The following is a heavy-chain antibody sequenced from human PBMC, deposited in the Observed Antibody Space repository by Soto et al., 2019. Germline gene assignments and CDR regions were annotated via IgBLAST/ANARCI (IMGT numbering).Heavy chain of an antibody. Sequence: QVQLQESGPGLVEASQTLSLTCTVSGGSIGSDDYYWSWIRQPPGRGLEWIGYIFHSGITYYNPSLKSRVTLSVDTSKNQFSLKLNSVTAADTAVYFCARNCIAYGSGSGHWFDPWGQGTLVTVSS. CDR2: IFHSGIT. CDR1: GGSIGSDDYY. D-gene: IGHD3-10*01. J-gene: IGHJ5*02. CDR3: ARNCIAYGSGSGHWFDP. V-gene: IGHV4-30-4*01.